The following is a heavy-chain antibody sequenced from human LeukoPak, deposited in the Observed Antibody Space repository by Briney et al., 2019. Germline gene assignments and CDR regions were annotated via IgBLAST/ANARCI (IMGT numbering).Heavy chain of an antibody. D-gene: IGHD3-22*01. CDR2: FDPEDGET. Sequence: ASVKVSCKVSGYTLTELSMHWVRQAPGKGLEWMGGFDPEDGETIYALKFQGRVTMTEDTSTDTAYMELSSLRSEDTAVYYCATAHYDSSGYSFDYWGQGTLVTVSS. J-gene: IGHJ4*02. CDR3: ATAHYDSSGYSFDY. V-gene: IGHV1-24*01. CDR1: GYTLTELS.